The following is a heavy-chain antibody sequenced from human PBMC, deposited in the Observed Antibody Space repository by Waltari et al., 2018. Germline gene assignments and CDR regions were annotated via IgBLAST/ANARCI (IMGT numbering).Heavy chain of an antibody. CDR2: ISGSGGST. V-gene: IGHV3-23*04. Sequence: EVQLVESGGGLVQPGGSLRLSCAASGFTFSSYAMSWVRQAPGEGLEWVSAISGSGGSTYYADSVKGRFTISRDNSKNTLYLQMNSLRAEDTAVYYCAKDPRGLHMGEFFRYYYYMDVWGKGTTVTVSS. D-gene: IGHD3-16*01. CDR3: AKDPRGLHMGEFFRYYYYMDV. J-gene: IGHJ6*03. CDR1: GFTFSSYA.